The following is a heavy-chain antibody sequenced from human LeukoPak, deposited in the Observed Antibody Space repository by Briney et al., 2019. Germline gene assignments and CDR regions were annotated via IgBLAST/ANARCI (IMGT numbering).Heavy chain of an antibody. D-gene: IGHD3-3*01. V-gene: IGHV3-48*03. J-gene: IGHJ4*02. CDR2: ISSSGSTI. CDR3: ARDFGPLWSGYQGIYYFDY. CDR1: GFTFSSYE. Sequence: PGGSLRLSCAASGFTFSSYEMNWVRQAPGKGLEWVSYISSSGSTIYYADSVKGRFTISRDNAKNSLYLQMNSLRAEDTAVYYCARDFGPLWSGYQGIYYFDYWGQGTLVTVSS.